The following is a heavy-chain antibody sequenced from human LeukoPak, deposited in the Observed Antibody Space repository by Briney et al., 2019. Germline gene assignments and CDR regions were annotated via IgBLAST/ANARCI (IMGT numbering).Heavy chain of an antibody. Sequence: SETLSLTCTVSAGSISNYYWSWIRQPPGKGLEWIGYISYSGSTNYNPTLKSRVTISVDTSKNQFSLKLSSVTAADTAVYYCARLGPAAGTSFDYWGQGTLVTVSS. V-gene: IGHV4-59*08. J-gene: IGHJ4*02. D-gene: IGHD6-13*01. CDR1: AGSISNYY. CDR3: ARLGPAAGTSFDY. CDR2: ISYSGST.